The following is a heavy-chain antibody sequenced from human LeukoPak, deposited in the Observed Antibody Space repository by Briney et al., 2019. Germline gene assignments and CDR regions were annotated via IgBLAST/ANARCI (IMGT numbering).Heavy chain of an antibody. V-gene: IGHV3-23*01. Sequence: GGSLRLSCAASGFTFSTYALNWARQAPGKGVVGVSAISDSGGAIFYADSVKGRSTMSRDNSKNSLFLQMNSLRAEDTALYYCARIGSAAFTDYWGQGTLVTVSS. CDR2: ISDSGGAI. CDR1: GFTFSTYA. J-gene: IGHJ4*02. D-gene: IGHD3-3*02. CDR3: ARIGSAAFTDY.